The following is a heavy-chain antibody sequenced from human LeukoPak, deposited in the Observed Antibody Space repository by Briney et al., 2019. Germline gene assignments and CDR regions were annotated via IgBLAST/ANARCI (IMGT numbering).Heavy chain of an antibody. Sequence: KSSETLSLTCNVSGASISDYYWSWVRQSPEKGLEWIVSLLYGGSTHYNPSLRSRVAISHDTSNNQFSLKLTSVTTADTAVYYCARTGRRGYFDFWGRGTLVTVSS. V-gene: IGHV4-59*01. J-gene: IGHJ2*01. CDR3: ARTGRRGYFDF. CDR2: LLYGGST. CDR1: GASISDYY. D-gene: IGHD1-14*01.